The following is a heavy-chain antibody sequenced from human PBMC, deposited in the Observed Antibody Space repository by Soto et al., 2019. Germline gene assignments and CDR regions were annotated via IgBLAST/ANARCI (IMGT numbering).Heavy chain of an antibody. CDR3: ARDRQSTPWYAADY. D-gene: IGHD6-13*01. V-gene: IGHV3-21*01. J-gene: IGHJ4*02. CDR1: GCTFSSYS. Sequence: PGGSLRLSCEGSGCTFSSYSMNWVRQAPGKGLEWVSSISGSGGYIYYADSVKGRFTISRDNAKNSLYLQMTSLRDEDTALYYCARDRQSTPWYAADYWGQGSLVTVS. CDR2: ISGSGGYI.